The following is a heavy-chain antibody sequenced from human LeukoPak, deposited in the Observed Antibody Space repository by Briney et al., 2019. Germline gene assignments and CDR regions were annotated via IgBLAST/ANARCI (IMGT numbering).Heavy chain of an antibody. CDR3: TRGAFNYNDGYYHGMDV. CDR2: IIPIFDTP. CDR1: GGTFSSSG. D-gene: IGHD1-1*01. V-gene: IGHV1-69*06. J-gene: IGHJ6*04. Sequence: GASVKVSCKASGGTFSSSGINWVRQAPGQGLEWVGGIIPIFDTPNYAHKFQDRVTITADKSTSTAYVELSSLRSEDTAVYYCTRGAFNYNDGYYHGMDVWGKGTTVTVSS.